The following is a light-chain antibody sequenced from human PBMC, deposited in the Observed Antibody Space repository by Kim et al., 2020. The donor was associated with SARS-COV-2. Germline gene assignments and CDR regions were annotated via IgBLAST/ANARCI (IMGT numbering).Light chain of an antibody. V-gene: IGLV3-19*01. CDR3: NSRDSNENVF. Sequence: VGLGQTVRITCQGDSLRSYYATWYQQKPGQAPILVIYGKNNRPSGIPDRFSGSSSGNTASLTITGTQAGDEADYYCNSRDSNENVFFGGGTQLTVL. CDR2: GKN. J-gene: IGLJ2*01. CDR1: SLRSYY.